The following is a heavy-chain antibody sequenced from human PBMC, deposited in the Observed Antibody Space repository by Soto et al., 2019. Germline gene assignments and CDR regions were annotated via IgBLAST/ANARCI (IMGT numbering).Heavy chain of an antibody. V-gene: IGHV3-23*04. D-gene: IGHD3-3*01. CDR1: GFSFRNYA. Sequence: DEQLVESGGGSLQPGESLRLSCAASGFSFRNYAMTWVRQSPGKGLEWVSLISSGGGTTNYADSVKGRFSISRDNSQNMLYLQMNGLRGEDTALYCCAKLKGGLGRFYGMDDWGQGTMVIVSS. CDR2: ISSGGGTT. CDR3: AKLKGGLGRFYGMDD. J-gene: IGHJ6*01.